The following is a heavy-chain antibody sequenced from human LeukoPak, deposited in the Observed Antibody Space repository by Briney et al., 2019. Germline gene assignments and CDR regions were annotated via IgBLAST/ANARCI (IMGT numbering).Heavy chain of an antibody. CDR1: GFTFSSYG. CDR2: IRDDGSNK. Sequence: GGSMRFCCAASGFTFSSYGMHLVRQAPGKGLEWVTFIRDDGSNKYYAYSVNGRSTISRDNSRTTFYLQMNSLRAEDTAVYYCAKDQSTADIVVVPAARTDNWFDPWGQGTLVTVSS. CDR3: AKDQSTADIVVVPAARTDNWFDP. J-gene: IGHJ5*02. V-gene: IGHV3-30*02. D-gene: IGHD2-2*01.